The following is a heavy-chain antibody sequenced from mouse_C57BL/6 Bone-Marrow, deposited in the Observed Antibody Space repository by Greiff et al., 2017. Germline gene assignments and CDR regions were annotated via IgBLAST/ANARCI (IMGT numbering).Heavy chain of an antibody. V-gene: IGHV5-6*02. Sequence: DVMLVESGGDLVKPGGSLKLSCAASGFTFSSYGMSWVRQTPDKRLEWVATISSGGSYTYYPDSVKGRFTISRDNAKNTLYLQMRSLKSEDTAMYYCARPLGAWFAYWGQGTLVTVSA. J-gene: IGHJ3*01. CDR2: ISSGGSYT. CDR3: ARPLGAWFAY. CDR1: GFTFSSYG.